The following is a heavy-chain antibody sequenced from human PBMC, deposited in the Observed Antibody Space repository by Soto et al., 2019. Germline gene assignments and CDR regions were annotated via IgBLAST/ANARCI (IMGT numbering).Heavy chain of an antibody. CDR2: INAGNGNT. Sequence: ASVKVSCRASGYTFTSYAMHWVRQAPGQRLEWMGWINAGNGNTKYSQKFQGRVTITRGTSASTAYMELSSLGSEDTAVYYCARIISGGHFDYWGQGTLVTVSS. V-gene: IGHV1-3*01. CDR3: ARIISGGHFDY. D-gene: IGHD2-15*01. J-gene: IGHJ4*02. CDR1: GYTFTSYA.